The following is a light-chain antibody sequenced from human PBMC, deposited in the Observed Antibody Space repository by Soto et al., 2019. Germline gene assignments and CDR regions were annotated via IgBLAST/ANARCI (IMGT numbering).Light chain of an antibody. J-gene: IGKJ1*01. CDR2: DAS. CDR3: QHCNNWPWT. Sequence: EIVLTQSPAILSLSPGERATLSCRASQSVGRYLVWYQQKPGQAPSLLIYDASNRATGVPARFSGSGSGTDFTLNISSLEYEDFAVYYCQHCNNWPWTLVPGTRVEIK. CDR1: QSVGRY. V-gene: IGKV3-11*01.